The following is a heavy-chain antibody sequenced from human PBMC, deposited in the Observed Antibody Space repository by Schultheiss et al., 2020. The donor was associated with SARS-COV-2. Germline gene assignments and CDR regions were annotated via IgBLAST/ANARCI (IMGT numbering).Heavy chain of an antibody. J-gene: IGHJ6*02. Sequence: SETLSLTCTVSGGSISSYYWSWIRQPPGKGLEWIGYIYYSGSTYYNPSLKSRVTISVDTSKNQFSLKLSSVTAADTAVYYCAREHEGGHYYYGMDVWGQGTTVTVSS. CDR2: IYYSGST. CDR1: GGSISSYY. V-gene: IGHV4-59*12. D-gene: IGHD3-16*01. CDR3: AREHEGGHYYYGMDV.